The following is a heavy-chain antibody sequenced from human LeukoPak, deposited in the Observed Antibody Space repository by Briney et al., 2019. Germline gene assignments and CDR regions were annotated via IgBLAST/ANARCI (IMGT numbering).Heavy chain of an antibody. CDR3: ARMQLGKGWYFDY. CDR1: GYTFTGYY. CDR2: INPNSGGT. J-gene: IGHJ4*02. V-gene: IGHV1-2*02. Sequence: GASVKVSCKASGYTFTGYYMHWVRQAPGQGLEWMGWINPNSGGTNYAQKFQGRVTMTRDTSISTAYMELSRLRSDDTAVYYCARMQLGKGWYFDYWGQGTLVTVSP. D-gene: IGHD6-6*01.